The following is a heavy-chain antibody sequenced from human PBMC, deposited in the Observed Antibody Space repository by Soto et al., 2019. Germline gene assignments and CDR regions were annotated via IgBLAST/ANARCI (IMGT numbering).Heavy chain of an antibody. CDR2: ISSDSRHI. V-gene: IGHV3-21*01. J-gene: IGHJ4*02. D-gene: IGHD6-19*01. Sequence: EVQLVESGGGLVKPGGSLRLSCAASGFTFNTYSMNWVRQAPGKGLEWVSGISSDSRHIYHADSVKGRFTISRDNAKSSLFLQMNSLRAEGTAIYYCARDLGSGWTLDYWCQGTLVTVSS. CDR3: ARDLGSGWTLDY. CDR1: GFTFNTYS.